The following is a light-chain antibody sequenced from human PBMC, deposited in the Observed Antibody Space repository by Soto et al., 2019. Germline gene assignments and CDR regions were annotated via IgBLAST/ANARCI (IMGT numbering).Light chain of an antibody. CDR2: AAS. Sequence: HMTQSPASLSLSPGEKIIITCRASRDVGSDVSWYQQKPGQAPKLLIYAASNLYTGVPSRFSGSRSGTEFTLTISSLQPEDFASYYCIQEYGDSWPLGQDTKV. CDR1: RDVGSD. CDR3: IQEYGDSWP. J-gene: IGKJ1*01. V-gene: IGKV1-6*01.